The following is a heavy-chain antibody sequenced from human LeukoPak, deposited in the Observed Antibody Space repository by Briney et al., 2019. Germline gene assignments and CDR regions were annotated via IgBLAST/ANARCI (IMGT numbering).Heavy chain of an antibody. CDR1: GFTFSSYE. Sequence: PGGSLRLSCAASGFTFSSYEMNWIRQAPGKGLEWVSYISNSGSTKYYADSVKGELTISRENAKNSLYLKMNSLRAEDTAVYYCARVPTGTAAFDIWGQGRMVTVYS. D-gene: IGHD1-1*01. J-gene: IGHJ3*02. CDR2: ISNSGSTK. CDR3: ARVPTGTAAFDI. V-gene: IGHV3-48*03.